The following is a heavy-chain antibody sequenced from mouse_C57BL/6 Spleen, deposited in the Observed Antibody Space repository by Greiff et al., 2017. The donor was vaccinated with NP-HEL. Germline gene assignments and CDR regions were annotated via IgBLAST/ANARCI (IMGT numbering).Heavy chain of an antibody. Sequence: VQLQQSGAELVKPGASVKMSCKGSGYNFTSYWITWVKQRPGQGLEWIGDIYPGSGSTNYNEKIKSKATLTVDTSSSTAYMQLSSLTSVDSAGYYCARGCYGNYGYYVDYLGQGATLTDAS. V-gene: IGHV1-55*01. CDR3: ARGCYGNYGYYVDY. CDR2: IYPGSGST. CDR1: GYNFTSYW. J-gene: IGHJ2*01. D-gene: IGHD2-1*01.